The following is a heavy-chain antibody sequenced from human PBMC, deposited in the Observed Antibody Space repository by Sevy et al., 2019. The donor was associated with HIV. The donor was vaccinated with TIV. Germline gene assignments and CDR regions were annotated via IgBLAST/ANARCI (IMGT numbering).Heavy chain of an antibody. CDR3: ARSADCSGGSCYALVRRYNWFDP. Sequence: SETLSLTCTVSGGSISSSSYYWGWIRQPPGKGLEWIGSIYYSGSTYYNPSLKSRATISVDTSKNQFSLKLSSVTAADTAVYYCARSADCSGGSCYALVRRYNWFDPWGQGTLVTVSS. CDR1: GGSISSSSYY. CDR2: IYYSGST. D-gene: IGHD2-15*01. V-gene: IGHV4-39*01. J-gene: IGHJ5*02.